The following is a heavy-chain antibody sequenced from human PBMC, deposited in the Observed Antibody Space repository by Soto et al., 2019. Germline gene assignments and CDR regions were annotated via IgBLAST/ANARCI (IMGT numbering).Heavy chain of an antibody. D-gene: IGHD3-10*01. CDR2: LSPNGKNQ. V-gene: IGHV3-30*04. J-gene: IGHJ4*02. Sequence: LXLSCAAPGFNFIIHALHWVRQAPGKGLEWVAVLSPNGKNQYYADSVKGRFTISSDTFTSTLFLQMTSLTPEDTAVYYCASGATFYYATRGKWGPGTLLTVSS. CDR1: GFNFIIHA. CDR3: ASGATFYYATRGK.